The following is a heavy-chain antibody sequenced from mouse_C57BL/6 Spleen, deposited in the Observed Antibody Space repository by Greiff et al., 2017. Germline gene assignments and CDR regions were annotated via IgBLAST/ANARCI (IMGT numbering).Heavy chain of an antibody. Sequence: EVKLVQSGEGLVKPGGSLKLSCAASGFTFSSYAMSWVRQTPEKRLEWVAYISSGGDYIYYADTVKGRFTLSRDNARNTLYLQMSSLKSEDTAMYYCTREGTTVVDYYAMDYWGQGTSVTVSS. V-gene: IGHV5-9-1*02. CDR1: GFTFSSYA. J-gene: IGHJ4*01. CDR3: TREGTTVVDYYAMDY. D-gene: IGHD1-1*01. CDR2: ISSGGDYI.